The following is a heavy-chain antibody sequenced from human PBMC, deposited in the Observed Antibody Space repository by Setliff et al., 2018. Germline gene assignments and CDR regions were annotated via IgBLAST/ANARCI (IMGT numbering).Heavy chain of an antibody. CDR3: ARSPPNRGVGQGHHMDV. J-gene: IGHJ6*03. Sequence: GASVKVSCKASGYIFNTFGISWLRRAPGQGLEWIGWISPYNGDTKYAQNLQGRVTLTIDTSTSTAYVEVGSLRSDDTAVYYCARSPPNRGVGQGHHMDVWGKGTTVTVSS. CDR1: GYIFNTFG. V-gene: IGHV1-18*01. D-gene: IGHD1-26*01. CDR2: ISPYNGDT.